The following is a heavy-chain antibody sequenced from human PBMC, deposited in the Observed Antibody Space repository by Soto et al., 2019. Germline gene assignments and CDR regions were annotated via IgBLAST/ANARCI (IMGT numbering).Heavy chain of an antibody. CDR2: IYHSGST. V-gene: IGHV4-30-2*01. CDR3: ARVHYDSSGYTNWFDP. Sequence: SETLALTSAVSVGSISIGGYSWSWIRQPPGKGLEWIGYIYHSGSTYYNPSLKSRVTISVDRSKNQFSLKLSSVTAADTAVYYCARVHYDSSGYTNWFDPWGQGTMVTGSS. J-gene: IGHJ5*02. CDR1: VGSISIGGYS. D-gene: IGHD3-22*01.